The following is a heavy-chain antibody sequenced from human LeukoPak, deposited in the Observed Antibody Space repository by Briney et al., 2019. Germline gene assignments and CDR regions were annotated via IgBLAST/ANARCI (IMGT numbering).Heavy chain of an antibody. CDR3: ARGGTIFGVVANDFDY. D-gene: IGHD3-3*01. J-gene: IGHJ4*02. CDR1: GGTFSSYA. CDR2: IIPILGIA. V-gene: IGHV1-69*04. Sequence: GSSVKVSCKASGGTFSSYAISWVRQAPGQGLEWMGRIIPILGIANYAQKFQGRVTITADKSTSTAYMELSSMRSDDTAVYYCARGGTIFGVVANDFDYWGQGTLVTVSS.